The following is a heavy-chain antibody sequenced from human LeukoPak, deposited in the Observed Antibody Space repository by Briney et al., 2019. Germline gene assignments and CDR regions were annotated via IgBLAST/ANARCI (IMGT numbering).Heavy chain of an antibody. CDR2: ISAYNGNT. V-gene: IGHV1-18*01. J-gene: IGHJ4*02. CDR3: ARVRSYCSSTSCYSFDY. CDR1: GYTFTSYG. D-gene: IGHD2-2*01. Sequence: GASVKVSCKASGYTFTSYGISWVRQAPGQGLEWMGWISAYNGNTNCAQKLQGGVTMTTDTSTSTAYMELRSLRSDDTAVYYCARVRSYCSSTSCYSFDYWGQGTLVTVSS.